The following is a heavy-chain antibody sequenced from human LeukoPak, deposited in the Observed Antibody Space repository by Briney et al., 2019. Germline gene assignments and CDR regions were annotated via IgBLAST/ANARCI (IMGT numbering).Heavy chain of an antibody. J-gene: IGHJ4*02. CDR3: ARTYSGYDTLDY. D-gene: IGHD5-12*01. Sequence: SETLSLTCTVSGGSISSSSYYWGWIRQPPGKGLEWIGSIYYSGSTYYNPSLKSRVTISVDTSKNQLPLKLSSVTAADTAVYYCARTYSGYDTLDYWGQGTLVTVSS. CDR1: GGSISSSSYY. CDR2: IYYSGST. V-gene: IGHV4-39*01.